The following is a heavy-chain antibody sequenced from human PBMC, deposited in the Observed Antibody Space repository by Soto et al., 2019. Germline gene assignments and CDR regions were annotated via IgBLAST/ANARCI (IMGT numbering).Heavy chain of an antibody. Sequence: SGPTLVNPTQTLTLTCTSSGFSLSTSGVGVGWIRQPPGKALEWLALIYWDDAKHYSPSLKSRLTITKDTSKNQVVLTMTNMDPLDKATTSGTHKGGGDRILDYWGQ. J-gene: IGHJ4*02. D-gene: IGHD3-10*01. CDR1: GFSLSTSGVG. CDR2: IYWDDAK. V-gene: IGHV2-5*02. CDR3: THKGGGDRILDY.